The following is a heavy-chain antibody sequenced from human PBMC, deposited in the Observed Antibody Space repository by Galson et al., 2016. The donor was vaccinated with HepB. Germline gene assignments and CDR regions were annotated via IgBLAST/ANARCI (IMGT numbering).Heavy chain of an antibody. CDR2: IHYSGNT. CDR3: ASDPTGGGLTIFGGLDY. V-gene: IGHV4-61*01. D-gene: IGHD3-3*01. J-gene: IGHJ4*02. Sequence: ETLSLTCTVSGGSVNSETHYWSWIRQRPGKGLEWIGYIHYSGNTNFRPSLRSRVTMSVDTSNNQFSLNLTSVTAADTAVYYCASDPTGGGLTIFGGLDYWGLGTLVTVSS. CDR1: GGSVNSETHY.